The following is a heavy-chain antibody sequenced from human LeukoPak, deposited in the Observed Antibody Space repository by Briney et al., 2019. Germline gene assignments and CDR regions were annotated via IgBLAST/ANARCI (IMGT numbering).Heavy chain of an antibody. D-gene: IGHD2/OR15-2a*01. CDR2: ISDSGAST. Sequence: GGSLRLSCVASGFTFTSYAVSWVRQAPGKGLEWVSGISDSGASTYYADSVKGRFTISRDNAKNSLYLQMSSLRVEDTAVYYCTRELLSLQQGLDYWGQGTLVTVSS. CDR1: GFTFTSYA. J-gene: IGHJ4*02. V-gene: IGHV3-23*01. CDR3: TRELLSLQQGLDY.